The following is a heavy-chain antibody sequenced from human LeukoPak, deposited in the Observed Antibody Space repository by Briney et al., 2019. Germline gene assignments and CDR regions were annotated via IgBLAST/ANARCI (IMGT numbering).Heavy chain of an antibody. CDR3: ARTEDGQVDY. Sequence: SETLSLTCTVSGGSISSGGYYWSWIRQHPGKGLEWIGYIYYSGSTYYNPSLKSRVTISVDTSKNQFSLKLSSVTAADTAVYYCARTEDGQVDYWGQGTLVTVSS. V-gene: IGHV4-31*03. J-gene: IGHJ4*02. CDR1: GGSISSGGYY. D-gene: IGHD2-15*01. CDR2: IYYSGST.